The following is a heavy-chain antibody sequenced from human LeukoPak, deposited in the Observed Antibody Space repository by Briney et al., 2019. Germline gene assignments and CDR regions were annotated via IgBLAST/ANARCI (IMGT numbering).Heavy chain of an antibody. D-gene: IGHD5-24*01. J-gene: IGHJ4*02. V-gene: IGHV3-15*01. Sequence: GGSLRLSCAASGFTFSNAWMSWVRQAPGRGLEWVGRIKSKTDGGTTDYAAPVKGRFTISRDDSKNTLYLQMNSLKTEDTAVYYCTTAAREMATITGFYFDYWGQGTLVTASS. CDR3: TTAAREMATITGFYFDY. CDR1: GFTFSNAW. CDR2: IKSKTDGGTT.